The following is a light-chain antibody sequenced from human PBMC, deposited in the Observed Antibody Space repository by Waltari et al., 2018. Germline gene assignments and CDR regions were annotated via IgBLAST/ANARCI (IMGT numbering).Light chain of an antibody. J-gene: IGKJ3*01. CDR3: QHYYSIPRT. V-gene: IGKV4-1*01. CDR1: QSILYSSNNKNY. CDR2: WAS. Sequence: DIVMTQSPDPLAVSLGERATINCKSSQSILYSSNNKNYLAWYQQKPGQPPKLLIYWASTRESGVPDRFSGSGSGTDFTLTISSLQAEDVAVYYCQHYYSIPRTFGPGTKVDIK.